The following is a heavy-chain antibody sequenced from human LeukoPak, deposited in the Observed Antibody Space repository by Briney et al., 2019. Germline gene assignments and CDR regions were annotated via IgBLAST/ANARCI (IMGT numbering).Heavy chain of an antibody. V-gene: IGHV3-30*18. CDR3: AKGFESIAAAGMDQH. CDR2: ISYDGSNK. Sequence: GGSLRLSCAASGFTFSSYGVHWVRQAPGKGLEWVAVISYDGSNKYYADSVKGRFTISRDNSKDTLYLQMNSLRAEDTAVYYCAKGFESIAAAGMDQHWGQGTLVTVSS. J-gene: IGHJ1*01. CDR1: GFTFSSYG. D-gene: IGHD6-13*01.